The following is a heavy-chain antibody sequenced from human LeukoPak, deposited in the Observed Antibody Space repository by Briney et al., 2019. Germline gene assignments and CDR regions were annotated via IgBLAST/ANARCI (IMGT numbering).Heavy chain of an antibody. CDR2: ISGSGGST. Sequence: GGSLRLSCAASGFTFSSYAMSWVRQAPGKGLEWVSAISGSGGSTYYADSVKGRFTISRDNSKNTLYLQMNSLRAGDTAVYYCAKDVGYDILTGYPDYWGQGTLVTVSS. CDR3: AKDVGYDILTGYPDY. J-gene: IGHJ4*02. CDR1: GFTFSSYA. V-gene: IGHV3-23*01. D-gene: IGHD3-9*01.